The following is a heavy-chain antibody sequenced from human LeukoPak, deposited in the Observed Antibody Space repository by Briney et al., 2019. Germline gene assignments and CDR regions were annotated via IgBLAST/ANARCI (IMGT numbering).Heavy chain of an antibody. CDR3: AKLKAGAIDY. J-gene: IGHJ4*02. V-gene: IGHV3-23*01. CDR1: GFIFSSYA. CDR2: ISGSGGST. Sequence: GGSLRLSCSASGFIFSSYAMNWFRQAAGKGLEWVSAISGSGGSTYYADSVKGRFTISRGNSKNTLYLQMNSLRAEDTAVYYCAKLKAGAIDYWGQGTLVTVSS. D-gene: IGHD6-13*01.